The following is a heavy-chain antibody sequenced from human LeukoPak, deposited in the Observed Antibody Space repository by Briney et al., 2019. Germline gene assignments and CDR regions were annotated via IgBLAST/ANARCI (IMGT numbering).Heavy chain of an antibody. CDR2: INPNSGGT. CDR1: GYTFTGYY. V-gene: IGHV1-2*02. Sequence: ASVKVSCEASGYTFTGYYMHWVRQAPGQGLEWMGWINPNSGGTNYAKKFQGRVTMTRDTSISTAYMELSRLRSDDTAVYYCARGAGITMVRGATRGVVDYWGQGTLVTVSS. CDR3: ARGAGITMVRGATRGVVDY. D-gene: IGHD3-10*01. J-gene: IGHJ4*02.